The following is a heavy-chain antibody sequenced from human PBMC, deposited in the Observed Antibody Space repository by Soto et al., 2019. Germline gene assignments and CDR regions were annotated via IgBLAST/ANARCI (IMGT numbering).Heavy chain of an antibody. J-gene: IGHJ4*02. D-gene: IGHD7-27*01. Sequence: PSETLSLTCTVSGGSISSGDYYWSWIRQPPGKGLEWIGYIYYSGSTYYNPSLQSRVTISVDTSKNQFSLKLSSVTAADTAVYYCARGPSGDKVDYWGQGTLVTVSS. V-gene: IGHV4-30-4*01. CDR1: GGSISSGDYY. CDR3: ARGPSGDKVDY. CDR2: IYYSGST.